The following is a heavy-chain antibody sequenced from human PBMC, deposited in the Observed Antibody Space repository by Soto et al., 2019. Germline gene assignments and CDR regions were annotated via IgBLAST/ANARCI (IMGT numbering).Heavy chain of an antibody. J-gene: IGHJ3*02. CDR2: IVSYSSYI. V-gene: IGHV3-21*01. CDR1: GFTFSTYG. Sequence: GGSLRLSCAASGFTFSTYGMNWVRQAPGKGPEWVSSIVSYSSYIYYADSVKGRFTISRDNAKNSLYLQMNSLRAEDTAVYYCARDRHSAFDIWGQGTMVTVSS. CDR3: ARDRHSAFDI.